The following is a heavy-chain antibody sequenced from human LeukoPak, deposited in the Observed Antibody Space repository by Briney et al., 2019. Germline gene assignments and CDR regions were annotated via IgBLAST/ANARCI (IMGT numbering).Heavy chain of an antibody. CDR2: IYYGGST. D-gene: IGHD3-22*01. V-gene: IGHV3-66*01. CDR1: EFTVSTNH. J-gene: IGHJ4*02. Sequence: PGGSLRLSCAASEFTVSTNHMTWVRQAPGKGLEWVSVIYYGGSTQYADSVKGRFTISRDNSKNTLYLQMNSLRAEDTAVYYCARGPYDRSGYRFDYWGQGTLVTVSS. CDR3: ARGPYDRSGYRFDY.